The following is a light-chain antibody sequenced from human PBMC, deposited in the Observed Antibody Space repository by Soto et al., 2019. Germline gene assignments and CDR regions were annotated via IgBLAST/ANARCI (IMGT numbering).Light chain of an antibody. J-gene: IGKJ1*01. Sequence: DVQMTQSPSTLSASVGDRVTITCRASQSISKHLAWYQLRPGQAPRLLIYYASTLDRGVPSRFSGSGSGTEFTLTIISLQPDDFATYYCQQYASFSPAFGQGTKVGI. CDR1: QSISKH. CDR2: YAS. V-gene: IGKV1-5*01. CDR3: QQYASFSPA.